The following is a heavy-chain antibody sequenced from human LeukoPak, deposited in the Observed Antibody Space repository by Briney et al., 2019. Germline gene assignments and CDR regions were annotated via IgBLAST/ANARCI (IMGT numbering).Heavy chain of an antibody. J-gene: IGHJ4*02. Sequence: GGSLRLSCAASGFTFSTYYMSWVRQAPGKGLEWVSGIYGGGNSYYAESVTGRFTISRDNSRNTLHLQMNSLRGEDTAVYYCARELTVGATIDYWGQGTLVTVSS. CDR3: ARELTVGATIDY. V-gene: IGHV3-66*02. CDR1: GFTFSTYY. CDR2: IYGGGNS. D-gene: IGHD1-26*01.